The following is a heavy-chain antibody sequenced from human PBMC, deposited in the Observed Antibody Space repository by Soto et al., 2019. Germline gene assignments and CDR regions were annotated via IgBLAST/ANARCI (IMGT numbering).Heavy chain of an antibody. CDR1: GFTFSTYW. Sequence: PGGSLRLSCAASGFTFSTYWMSWVRQAPGKGLEWVANIKPDGSDTSYADSVKGRFTISRDNAKNTVYLQMNSLRAEDTALYYCAKGRSYYYYYGVDVWGQGTKVTVSS. CDR3: AKGRSYYYYYGVDV. CDR2: IKPDGSDT. V-gene: IGHV3-7*05. J-gene: IGHJ6*02.